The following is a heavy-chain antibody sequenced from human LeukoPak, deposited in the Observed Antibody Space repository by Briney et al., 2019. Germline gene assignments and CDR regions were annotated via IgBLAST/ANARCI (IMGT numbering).Heavy chain of an antibody. CDR3: GRAYDFSRH. Sequence: GGSLRLSCAASGFTFSSYWVHWVRQAPGKGLVWVSRINSDGSSTSYADSVKGRFTISRDNAKNSLYLQMNSLRAEDTALYYCGRAYDFSRHWGQGTLVTVSS. CDR2: INSDGSST. J-gene: IGHJ4*02. CDR1: GFTFSSYW. D-gene: IGHD3-3*01. V-gene: IGHV3-74*01.